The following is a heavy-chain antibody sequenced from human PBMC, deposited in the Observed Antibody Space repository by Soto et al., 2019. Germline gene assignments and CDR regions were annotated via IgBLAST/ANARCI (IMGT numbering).Heavy chain of an antibody. CDR3: AREWRHWVEETYYYSMDL. D-gene: IGHD3-16*01. CDR1: GFPFSNYW. Sequence: EVHLVESGGGLVQPGGSLRVSCAASGFPFSNYWMDWVRQTPGKGLVWVARIYSDGSSTRYADSVKGRFTISRDNAKNTLFLQMNSLRVEDTAVYYCAREWRHWVEETYYYSMDLWGKGTPVTVSS. J-gene: IGHJ6*03. CDR2: IYSDGSST. V-gene: IGHV3-74*01.